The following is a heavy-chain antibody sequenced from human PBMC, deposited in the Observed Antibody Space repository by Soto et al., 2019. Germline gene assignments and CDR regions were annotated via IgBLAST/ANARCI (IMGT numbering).Heavy chain of an antibody. D-gene: IGHD6-13*01. CDR2: IYYSGST. CDR3: ARGYSSSWSPFDY. Sequence: QVQLQESGPGLVKPSETLSLTCTVSGGSISSYYWSWIRQPPGKGLEWIGYIYYSGSTNYNPSLKSRVPISVDTSKNQCSLKLSSVTAAETTVYYCARGYSSSWSPFDYWGQGTMVTVSS. CDR1: GGSISSYY. J-gene: IGHJ4*02. V-gene: IGHV4-59*01.